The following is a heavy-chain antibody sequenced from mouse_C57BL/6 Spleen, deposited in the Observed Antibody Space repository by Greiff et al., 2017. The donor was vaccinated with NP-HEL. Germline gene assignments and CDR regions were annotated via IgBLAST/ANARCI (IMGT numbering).Heavy chain of an antibody. Sequence: QVTLKESGPGILQSSQTLSLTCSFSGFSLSTSGMGVSWIRQPSGKGLEWLAHIYWDDDKRYNPSLKSRLTISKDTSRNQVFLKITSVDTADTATYYCARHYYGSSPWYFDVWGTGTTVTVSS. J-gene: IGHJ1*03. V-gene: IGHV8-12*01. CDR2: IYWDDDK. CDR1: GFSLSTSGMG. CDR3: ARHYYGSSPWYFDV. D-gene: IGHD1-1*01.